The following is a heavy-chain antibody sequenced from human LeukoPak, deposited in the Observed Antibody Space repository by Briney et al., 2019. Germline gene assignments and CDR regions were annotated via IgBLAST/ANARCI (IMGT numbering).Heavy chain of an antibody. CDR3: ARDAPNWGDASDS. Sequence: GGSLRLSCAASGFTFSSYAMNWVRQAPGKGLEWVSCITGSSDYIEYAESVKGRFTISRDNAKNSLYLEMNSLKAEDTAVYYCARDAPNWGDASDSWGQGTMVTVSS. CDR2: ITGSSDYI. V-gene: IGHV3-21*01. J-gene: IGHJ3*02. D-gene: IGHD7-27*01. CDR1: GFTFSSYA.